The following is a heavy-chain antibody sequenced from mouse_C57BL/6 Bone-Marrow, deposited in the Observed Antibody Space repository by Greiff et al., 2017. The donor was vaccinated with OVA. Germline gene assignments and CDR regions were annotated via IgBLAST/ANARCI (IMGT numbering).Heavy chain of an antibody. CDR1: GYTFTSYW. CDR2: IYPGNSDT. D-gene: IGHD2-1*01. J-gene: IGHJ4*01. Sequence: VQLQQPGAELVRPGASVKMSCKTSGYTFTSYWMHWVKQRPGQGLEWIGAIYPGNSDTSYNQKFKGKAKLTAVTSASTAYMELSSLTNEDSAVYYCTRIYYGNPYAMDYWGQGTSVTVSS. V-gene: IGHV1-5*01. CDR3: TRIYYGNPYAMDY.